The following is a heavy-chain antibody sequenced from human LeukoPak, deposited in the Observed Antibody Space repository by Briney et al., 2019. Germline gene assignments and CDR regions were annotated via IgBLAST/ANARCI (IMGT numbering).Heavy chain of an antibody. CDR2: INPSGGST. CDR1: GYTFTSYY. Sequence: GASVKVSCKASGYTFTSYYMHWVRQAPGQGLEWMGIINPSGGSTSYAQKFQGRVTMTRDTSTSTVYMELSSLRSEDTAVYYCARGCSSTSCYTPYYMDVWGKGTTVTVSS. D-gene: IGHD2-2*02. V-gene: IGHV1-46*01. CDR3: ARGCSSTSCYTPYYMDV. J-gene: IGHJ6*03.